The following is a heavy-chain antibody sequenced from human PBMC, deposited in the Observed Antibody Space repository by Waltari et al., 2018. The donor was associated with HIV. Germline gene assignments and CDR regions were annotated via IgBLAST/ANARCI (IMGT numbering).Heavy chain of an antibody. V-gene: IGHV4-34*01. CDR2: INHSEST. CDR3: ARDFVVVTGAEYSHYGLDV. CDR1: GGSFSGYH. J-gene: IGHJ6*02. D-gene: IGHD2-21*02. Sequence: QVQLQQWGAGLLKPSETLSLTCAVYGGSFSGYHWSWIRQSPGKGLEWIGEINHSESTNYNPSLKGRVTISLDTSKNQFSLKLRSVIAADTAVYYCARDFVVVTGAEYSHYGLDVWGQGTTVTVSS.